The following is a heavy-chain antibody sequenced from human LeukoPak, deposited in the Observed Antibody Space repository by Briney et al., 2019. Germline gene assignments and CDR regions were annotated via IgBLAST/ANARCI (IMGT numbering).Heavy chain of an antibody. Sequence: SETLSLTCTVSGGSISSGGYYWGWIRQPPGKGLEWIGSIYYSGSTYYNPSLKSRVTISVDTSKNQFSLKLSSVTAADTAVYYCARGDYYYYGMDVWGQGTTVTVSS. CDR1: GGSISSGGYY. CDR3: ARGDYYYYGMDV. CDR2: IYYSGST. J-gene: IGHJ6*02. V-gene: IGHV4-39*01. D-gene: IGHD3-10*01.